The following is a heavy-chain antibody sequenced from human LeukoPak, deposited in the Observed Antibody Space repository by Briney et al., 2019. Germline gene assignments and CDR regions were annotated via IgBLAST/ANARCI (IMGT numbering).Heavy chain of an antibody. V-gene: IGHV4-34*01. D-gene: IGHD5-18*01. CDR3: ARGRYSYGYHY. CDR2: INHSGST. CDR1: GVSFSGYY. J-gene: IGHJ4*02. Sequence: PSETLSLTCSVYGVSFSGYYWSWIRQPPGKGLEGSGEINHSGSTNYNPSLKSRVTISVDTSKNQFSMKLSSVTAADTAVYYCARGRYSYGYHYWGQGTLVTVSS.